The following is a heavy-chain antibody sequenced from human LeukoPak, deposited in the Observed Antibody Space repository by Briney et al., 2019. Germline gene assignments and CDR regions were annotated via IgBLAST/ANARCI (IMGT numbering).Heavy chain of an antibody. Sequence: PSETLSLTCTVSGGSINSYCWSWIRQPPGKGLEWIGYIYYSGSTNYNPSLESRITISLDTSKNQFSLKVSSVTAADTAVYYCASSYDFWSGYLVSWGQGTLVTVSS. D-gene: IGHD3-3*01. CDR3: ASSYDFWSGYLVS. V-gene: IGHV4-59*01. CDR1: GGSINSYC. CDR2: IYYSGST. J-gene: IGHJ5*02.